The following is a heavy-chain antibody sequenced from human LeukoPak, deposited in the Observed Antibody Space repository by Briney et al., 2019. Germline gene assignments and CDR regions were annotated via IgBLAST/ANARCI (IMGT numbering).Heavy chain of an antibody. CDR1: GYTFTNYG. J-gene: IGHJ4*02. D-gene: IGHD3-16*01. Sequence: ASVKVSCKASGYTFTNYGISWVRQAPGQGLEWMGWISAYNGNTNYAQKLQGRVTMTTDTSTSTAYMELRSLRSDDTAVYYCSAAPRVWNFDYWGQGTLVTVSP. CDR2: ISAYNGNT. V-gene: IGHV1-18*04. CDR3: SAAPRVWNFDY.